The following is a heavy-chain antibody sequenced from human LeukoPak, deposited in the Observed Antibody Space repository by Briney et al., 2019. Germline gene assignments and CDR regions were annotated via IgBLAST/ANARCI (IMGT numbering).Heavy chain of an antibody. CDR1: GGSISSGGYS. Sequence: PSETLSLTCAVSGGSISSGGYSWSWIRQPPGKGLEWIGYIYHSGSTYYNPSLKSRVTISVDRSKNQFSLKLSSVTAADTAVYYCAREQIAAAGLNAFDIWGQGTMVTVSS. J-gene: IGHJ3*02. CDR3: AREQIAAAGLNAFDI. D-gene: IGHD6-13*01. V-gene: IGHV4-30-2*01. CDR2: IYHSGST.